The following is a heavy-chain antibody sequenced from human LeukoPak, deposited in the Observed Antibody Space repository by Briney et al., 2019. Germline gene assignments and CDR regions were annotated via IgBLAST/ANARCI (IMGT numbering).Heavy chain of an antibody. V-gene: IGHV3-30*18. D-gene: IGHD3-22*01. CDR3: AKDKTDSSGYYYLDY. Sequence: GGSLRLSCAASGFTFSSYWMSWVRQAPGKGLEWVAVISYDGSNKYYADSVKGRFTISRDNSKNTLYLQMNSLRAEDTAVYYCAKDKTDSSGYYYLDYWGQGTLVTVSS. J-gene: IGHJ4*02. CDR2: ISYDGSNK. CDR1: GFTFSSYW.